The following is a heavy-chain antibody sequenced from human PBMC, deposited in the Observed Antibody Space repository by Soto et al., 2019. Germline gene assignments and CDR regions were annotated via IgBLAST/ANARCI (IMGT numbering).Heavy chain of an antibody. CDR1: GFIFRNYA. J-gene: IGHJ4*02. V-gene: IGHV3-23*01. Sequence: GGSLRLSCAASGFIFRNYAMDWVRQAPGKGLEWVSGISGSGTKTYHADSVKGRFTVSRDNWKNTLYLNMNSLRAEDTAVYYCASREGYCSTTTCFGWGFFDFRGQGTLVTVSS. CDR3: ASREGYCSTTTCFGWGFFDF. D-gene: IGHD2-2*01. CDR2: ISGSGTKT.